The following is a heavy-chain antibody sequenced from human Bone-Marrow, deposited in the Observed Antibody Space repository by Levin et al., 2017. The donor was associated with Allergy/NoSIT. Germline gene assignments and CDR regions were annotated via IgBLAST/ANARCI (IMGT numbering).Heavy chain of an antibody. CDR1: GGSISSGDYY. Sequence: LRLSCTVSGGSISSGDYYWSWIRQPPGKGLEWIGYIYYSGSTYYNPSLKSRVTISVDTSKNQFSLKLSSVTAADTAVYYCARDRSGAYCGGDCWYFDLWGRGTLVTVSS. CDR2: IYYSGST. CDR3: ARDRSGAYCGGDCWYFDL. V-gene: IGHV4-30-4*01. J-gene: IGHJ2*01. D-gene: IGHD2-21*02.